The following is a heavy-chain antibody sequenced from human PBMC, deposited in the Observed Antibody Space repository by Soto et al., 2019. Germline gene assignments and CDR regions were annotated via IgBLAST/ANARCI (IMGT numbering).Heavy chain of an antibody. CDR2: IYHSGST. V-gene: IGHV4-38-2*02. CDR3: VRDLYSSSWYAIFDS. J-gene: IGHJ4*02. CDR1: GYSINRSYY. D-gene: IGHD6-13*01. Sequence: PSETLSLTCTVSGYSINRSYYWGWIRQPPGKGLEWIGSIYHSGSTSYNQSLKRRVTISVDTSKNQFSLKLSSVTAADTAVYFCVRDLYSSSWYAIFDSWGQGSLVTVSS.